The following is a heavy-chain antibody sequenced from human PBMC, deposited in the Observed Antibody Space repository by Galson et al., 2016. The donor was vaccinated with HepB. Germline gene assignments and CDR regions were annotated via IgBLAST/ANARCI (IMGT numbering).Heavy chain of an antibody. CDR3: AKDYSSGWFGAGGFEH. D-gene: IGHD6-19*01. J-gene: IGHJ4*02. CDR1: EFTFDDYA. Sequence: LRLSCAASEFTFDDYAMHWVRQVPGKGLEWVSGVSWNSGSSGYADSVKGRFTVSRDNAKNSLYLQMNSLRAEDTAFYFCAKDYSSGWFGAGGFEHWGRGTLVTVSS. CDR2: VSWNSGSS. V-gene: IGHV3-9*01.